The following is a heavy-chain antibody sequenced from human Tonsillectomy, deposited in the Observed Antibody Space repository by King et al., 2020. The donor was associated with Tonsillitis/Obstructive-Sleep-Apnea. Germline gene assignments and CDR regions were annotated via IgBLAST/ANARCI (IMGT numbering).Heavy chain of an antibody. D-gene: IGHD2-15*01. J-gene: IGHJ2*01. CDR3: ARVATRWYFDL. CDR2: ISGVIGNT. Sequence: VQLVQSGAEVKKPGASVKVSCKASGYIFTSYGISWVRQAPGRGLECMGWISGVIGNTNYAQKLQGRVTMTIDTSTNTAYMERRSLGSDDTAVYYCARVATRWYFDLWGRGNLITVSS. V-gene: IGHV1-18*01. CDR1: GYIFTSYG.